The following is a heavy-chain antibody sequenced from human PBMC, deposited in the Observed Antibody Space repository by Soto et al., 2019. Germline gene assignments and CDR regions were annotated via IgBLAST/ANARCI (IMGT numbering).Heavy chain of an antibody. CDR3: AGVERGYSGYDSLDAFDI. D-gene: IGHD5-12*01. Sequence: SWKISNNASGFTFTSSAVQWVRQARGQRLEWTGWIVVGSGNTNYAQKFQERVTITRDMSTSTAYMELSSLRSEDTAVYYCAGVERGYSGYDSLDAFDIWGHGTMVTVSS. V-gene: IGHV1-58*01. CDR2: IVVGSGNT. J-gene: IGHJ3*02. CDR1: GFTFTSSA.